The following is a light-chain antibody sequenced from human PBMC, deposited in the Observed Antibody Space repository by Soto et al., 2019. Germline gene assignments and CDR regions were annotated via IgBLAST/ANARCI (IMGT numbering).Light chain of an antibody. CDR3: QQYHSSPLLT. CDR1: QSVSSTL. CDR2: GVS. J-gene: IGKJ4*01. Sequence: ELVLTQSPVALSLSSGERATLSCRASQSVSSTLLTWYQQKPGQAPRLLIYGVSSRATGIPDRFSGSGSGTDFTLTISRVEPEDFAVYYCQQYHSSPLLTFGGGTRVEIK. V-gene: IGKV3-20*01.